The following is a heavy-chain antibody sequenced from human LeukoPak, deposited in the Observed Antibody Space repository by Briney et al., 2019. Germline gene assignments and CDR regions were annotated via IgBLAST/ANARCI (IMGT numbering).Heavy chain of an antibody. D-gene: IGHD6-13*01. V-gene: IGHV3-66*01. CDR2: IYSGGST. J-gene: IGHJ4*02. CDR1: GFTFSSYA. Sequence: SGGSLRLSCAASGFTFSSYAMSWVRQAPGKGLEWVSVIYSGGSTYYADSVKGRFTISRDNSKNTLYLQMNSLRAEDTAVYYCLRAAAGTDYWGQGTLVTVSS. CDR3: LRAAAGTDY.